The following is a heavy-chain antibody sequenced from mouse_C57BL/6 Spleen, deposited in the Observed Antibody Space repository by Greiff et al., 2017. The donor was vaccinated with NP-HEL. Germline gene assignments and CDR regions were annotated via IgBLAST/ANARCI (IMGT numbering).Heavy chain of an antibody. Sequence: VQLQQSGPELVKPGASVKTSCKASGYTFTDYYMNWVKQSHGKSLEWIGDINPNNGGTSYNQKFKGKATLTVDKSSSTAYMELRSLTSEDSAVYYCARPESPYYGSSFDYWGQGTTLTVSS. J-gene: IGHJ2*01. V-gene: IGHV1-26*01. CDR2: INPNNGGT. CDR3: ARPESPYYGSSFDY. CDR1: GYTFTDYY. D-gene: IGHD1-1*01.